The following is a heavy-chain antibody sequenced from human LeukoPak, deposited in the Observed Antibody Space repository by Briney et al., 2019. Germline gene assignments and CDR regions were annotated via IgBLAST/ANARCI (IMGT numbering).Heavy chain of an antibody. V-gene: IGHV3-66*01. CDR3: ATGGYCGGGTCRFDP. CDR2: IYTGGST. Sequence: PGGPLRLSCAASGFPVSISNMIWVRQAPGKGLEWVSVIYTGGSTYYADSVKGRFTTSRDNSKKTLYLQMNSLRAEDTAVYYCATGGYCGGGTCRFDPWGQGTLVTVSS. J-gene: IGHJ5*02. CDR1: GFPVSISN. D-gene: IGHD2-15*01.